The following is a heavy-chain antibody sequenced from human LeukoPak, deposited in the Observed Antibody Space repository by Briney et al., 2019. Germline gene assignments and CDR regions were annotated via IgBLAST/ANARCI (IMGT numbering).Heavy chain of an antibody. V-gene: IGHV1-69*13. CDR1: GGTFSSYA. J-gene: IGHJ6*02. D-gene: IGHD3-3*01. CDR3: AASGTIFGVVIKYGMDV. Sequence: ASVKVSCTASGGTFSSYAISWVRQAPGQGLEWMGGIIPIFGTANYAQKFQGRVTITADESTSTAYMELSSLRSEDTAVYYCAASGTIFGVVIKYGMDVWGQGTTVTVSS. CDR2: IIPIFGTA.